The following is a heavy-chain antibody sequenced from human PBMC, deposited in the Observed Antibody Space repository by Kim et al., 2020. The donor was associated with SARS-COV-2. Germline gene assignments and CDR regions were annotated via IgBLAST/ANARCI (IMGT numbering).Heavy chain of an antibody. CDR2: ISYDGSNK. J-gene: IGHJ4*02. CDR3: ARGVVVVTAHFDY. Sequence: GGSLRLSCAASGFTFSSYAMHWVRQAPGKGLEWVAVISYDGSNKYYADSVKGRFTISRDNSKNTLYLQMNSLIAEDTAVYYCARGVVVVTAHFDYWGQGTLVTVSS. D-gene: IGHD2-21*02. V-gene: IGHV3-30-3*01. CDR1: GFTFSSYA.